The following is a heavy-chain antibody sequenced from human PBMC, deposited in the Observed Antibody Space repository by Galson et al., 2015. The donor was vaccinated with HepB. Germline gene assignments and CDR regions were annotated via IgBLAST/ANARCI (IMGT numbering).Heavy chain of an antibody. CDR1: GFIFGDYV. CDR2: ITGKGDST. V-gene: IGHV3-23*01. J-gene: IGHJ5*01. Sequence: SLRLSCAASGFIFGDYVMSWFRQAPGRGLEWISGITGKGDSTFYADSVKGRFTVSKDNSNNMLYLQMNSLRAEDAGLYFCAKGYGLFDSWGQGILVTVSS. CDR3: AKGYGLFDS. D-gene: IGHD5-18*01.